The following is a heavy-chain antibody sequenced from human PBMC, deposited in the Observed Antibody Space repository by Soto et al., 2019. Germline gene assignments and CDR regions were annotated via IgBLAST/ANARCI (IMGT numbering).Heavy chain of an antibody. J-gene: IGHJ4*02. CDR1: GGPISSGDYY. Sequence: PSETLSLTCTVSGGPISSGDYYWSWIRQPPGKGLEWIGYIYYSGSTYYNPSLKSRVTISVDTSKNQFSLKLSSVTAADTAVYYCARARITGTTEYWGQGTLVTVSS. CDR3: ARARITGTTEY. CDR2: IYYSGST. V-gene: IGHV4-30-4*01. D-gene: IGHD1-7*01.